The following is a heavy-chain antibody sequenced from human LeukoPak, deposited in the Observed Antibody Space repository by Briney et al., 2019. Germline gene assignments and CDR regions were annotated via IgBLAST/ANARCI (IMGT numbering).Heavy chain of an antibody. D-gene: IGHD2-2*01. CDR2: IHYSGST. CDR1: GGSISSADYF. J-gene: IGHJ6*03. Sequence: SQTLSLTCTVSGGSISSADYFWSWIRQPPGKGLEWIGYIHYSGSTYYNPSLKSRVSISVDTSKNQFSLKLSSVTAADTAVYYCARARPCSSTTCSSYYYMDVWGKGTTVTVSS. CDR3: ARARPCSSTTCSSYYYMDV. V-gene: IGHV4-30-4*08.